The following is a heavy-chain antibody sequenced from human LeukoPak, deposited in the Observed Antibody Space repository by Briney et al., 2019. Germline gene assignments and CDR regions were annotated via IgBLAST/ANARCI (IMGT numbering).Heavy chain of an antibody. CDR3: ATVVAAAGFNWFDP. J-gene: IGHJ5*02. D-gene: IGHD6-13*01. Sequence: GGSLRLSCAASGFTFSSYSMNWVRQAPGKGLEWVSSISSSSSYIYYADPVKGRFTISRDNAKNSLYLQMNSLRAEDTAVYYCATVVAAAGFNWFDPWGQGTLVTVSS. CDR1: GFTFSSYS. V-gene: IGHV3-21*01. CDR2: ISSSSSYI.